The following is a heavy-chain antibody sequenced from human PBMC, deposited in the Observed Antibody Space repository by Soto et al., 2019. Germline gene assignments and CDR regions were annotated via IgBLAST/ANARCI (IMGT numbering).Heavy chain of an antibody. CDR1: GDSVSSNSAA. V-gene: IGHV6-1*01. D-gene: IGHD6-19*01. CDR2: TYYRSKWYN. CDR3: ARTTIAVAGTWFDP. Sequence: SQTLSLTCAISGDSVSSNSAAWNWIRQSPSRGLEWLGRTYYRSKWYNDYAVSVKSRITINPDTSKNQSSLQLNSVTPADTAVYYCARTTIAVAGTWFDPWGQGTLVTVSS. J-gene: IGHJ5*02.